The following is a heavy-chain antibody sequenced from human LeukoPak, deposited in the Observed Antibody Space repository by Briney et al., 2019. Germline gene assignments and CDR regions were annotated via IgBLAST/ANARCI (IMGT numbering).Heavy chain of an antibody. J-gene: IGHJ4*02. CDR1: VYTFTSCD. Sequence: ASVKVSCKASVYTFTSCDINWVRQATGQGLQWMEWMNPNSGNTVYGHSLHGTITMTRDISIGPAYIRFSSRTSEDTPKNYRTIGSSGGRDNWGKGTMVTVSA. CDR2: MNPNSGNT. V-gene: IGHV1-8*01. D-gene: IGHD6-19*01. CDR3: TIGSSGGRDN.